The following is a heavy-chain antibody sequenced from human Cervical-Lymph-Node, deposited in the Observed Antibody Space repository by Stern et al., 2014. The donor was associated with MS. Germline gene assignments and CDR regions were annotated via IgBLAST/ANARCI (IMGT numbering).Heavy chain of an antibody. Sequence: EVQLVEAGGGLVQHGRALRLSWAASGFTFDDYAMHWVRPAPGKGLEWVSGISWNSGSIGYADSVKGRFTISRDNAKNSLYLQMNSLRAEDTALYYCATTPVWGSYRYYFDYWGQGTLVTVSS. CDR1: GFTFDDYA. CDR2: ISWNSGSI. D-gene: IGHD3-16*02. J-gene: IGHJ4*02. CDR3: ATTPVWGSYRYYFDY. V-gene: IGHV3-9*01.